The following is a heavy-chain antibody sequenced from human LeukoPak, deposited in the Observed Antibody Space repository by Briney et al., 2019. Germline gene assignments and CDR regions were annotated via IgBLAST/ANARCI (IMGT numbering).Heavy chain of an antibody. CDR3: ARGWIQLWLQYFDY. CDR2: INHSGST. Sequence: PSETLSLTCAVYGGSFSGYYWSWIRQPPGKGLEWIGEINHSGSTNYNPSLKSRVTISVDTSKNQFSLKLSSVTAADTAVYYCARGWIQLWLQYFDYWGQDTVVTVSS. D-gene: IGHD5-18*01. V-gene: IGHV4-34*01. CDR1: GGSFSGYY. J-gene: IGHJ4*02.